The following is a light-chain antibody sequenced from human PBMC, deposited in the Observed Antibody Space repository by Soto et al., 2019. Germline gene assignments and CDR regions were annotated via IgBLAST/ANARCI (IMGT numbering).Light chain of an antibody. CDR1: QRVSSN. Sequence: EIVMTQSPATLSVSPGERATLSCRASQRVSSNLAWYQQKPGQAPRLLIYGASTRATGIPARFSGSGSGTEFTLTISSLQSEDFAVYYCQQYNNWPPLTFGGGTRWIS. CDR2: GAS. V-gene: IGKV3-15*01. CDR3: QQYNNWPPLT. J-gene: IGKJ4*01.